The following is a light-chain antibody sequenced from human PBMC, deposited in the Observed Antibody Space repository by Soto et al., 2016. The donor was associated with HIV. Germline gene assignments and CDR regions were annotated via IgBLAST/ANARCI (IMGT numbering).Light chain of an antibody. Sequence: SYELTQSPSVSVAPGKTARITCGGNNIGSKSVHWYQQKPGQAPVLVVHDDSDRPSGIAERFSGSNSGNTATLTISRVEAGDEADYYCQMWDDSSDPVIFGGGTKLTVL. CDR1: NIGSKS. CDR2: DDS. V-gene: IGLV3-21*03. J-gene: IGLJ2*01. CDR3: QMWDDSSDPVI.